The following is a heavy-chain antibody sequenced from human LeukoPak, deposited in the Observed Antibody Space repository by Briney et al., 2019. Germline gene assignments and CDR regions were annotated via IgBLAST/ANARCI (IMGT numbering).Heavy chain of an antibody. CDR1: GGSICNYY. J-gene: IGHJ4*02. Sequence: PSETLSLTCTVSGGSICNYYWRWIRQPPGKGLEWIGYIYYSGNTNYNPSLKSRVTIAVDTSKNQFSLKLNSVTASYTAVYYCARVGPGDFDYGGQGTLVTVSS. CDR2: IYYSGNT. D-gene: IGHD7-27*01. V-gene: IGHV4-59*01. CDR3: ARVGPGDFDY.